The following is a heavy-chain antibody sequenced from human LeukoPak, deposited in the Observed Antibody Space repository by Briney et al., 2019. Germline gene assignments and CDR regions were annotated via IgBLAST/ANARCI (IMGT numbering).Heavy chain of an antibody. D-gene: IGHD3-3*01. CDR2: ISYSGTT. Sequence: PSETLSLTCTVSGASISSSRYYWGWIRQPPGKGLEWIGSISYSGTTYYNPSLKSRVTISVDTSKNQFSLKLSSVTAADTAVYYCARRRTIFGVVKVWTHWGQGTLVTVSS. V-gene: IGHV4-39*07. CDR3: ARRRTIFGVVKVWTH. J-gene: IGHJ4*02. CDR1: GASISSSRYY.